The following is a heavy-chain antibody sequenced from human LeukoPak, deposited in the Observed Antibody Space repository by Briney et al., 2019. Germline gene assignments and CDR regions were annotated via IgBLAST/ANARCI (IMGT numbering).Heavy chain of an antibody. CDR2: IYSGGST. CDR3: ARLPRGGDYFDY. D-gene: IGHD2-21*01. CDR1: GFTVSSNY. Sequence: GESLRLSCAASGFTVSSNYMSWVRQAPGKGLELVSVIYSGGSTYYADSVKGRFTISRDNSKNTLYLQMNSLRAEDTAVYYCARLPRGGDYFDYWRQGTLVTVSS. J-gene: IGHJ4*02. V-gene: IGHV3-53*01.